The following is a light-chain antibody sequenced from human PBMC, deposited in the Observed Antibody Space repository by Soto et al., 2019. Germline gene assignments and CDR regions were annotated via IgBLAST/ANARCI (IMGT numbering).Light chain of an antibody. Sequence: QSALTQPASVSGSPGQSITISCTGSNSDVGGFNYVSWYQQHPGKAPKLMIYEVTNRPSGVSNRFSGSRSGNTASLTISGLQAEDEADYYCSSYGSGGTAVFGGGTQLTVL. V-gene: IGLV2-14*01. J-gene: IGLJ2*01. CDR3: SSYGSGGTAV. CDR2: EVT. CDR1: NSDVGGFNY.